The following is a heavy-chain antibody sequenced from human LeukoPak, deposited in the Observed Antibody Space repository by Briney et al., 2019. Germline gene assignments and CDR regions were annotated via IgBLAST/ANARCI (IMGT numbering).Heavy chain of an antibody. CDR3: ARGIVGKDFDY. J-gene: IGHJ4*02. V-gene: IGHV4-61*01. CDR1: GGSISSSSYY. Sequence: SETLSLTCTVSGGSISSSSYYWSWIRQPPGKGLEWIGYIYYSGSTNYNPSLKSRVTISVDTSKNQFSLKLSSVTAADTAVYYCARGIVGKDFDYWGQGTLVTVSS. CDR2: IYYSGST. D-gene: IGHD1-26*01.